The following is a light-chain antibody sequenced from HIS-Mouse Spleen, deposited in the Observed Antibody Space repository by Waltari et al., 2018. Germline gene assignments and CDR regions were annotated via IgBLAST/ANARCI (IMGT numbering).Light chain of an antibody. V-gene: IGLV2-11*01. Sequence: QSALTQPRSVSGSPGQSVTISCPGPTSDVGGYNHVSWYQQHPGKAPKLMIYDVSKRPSGVPDRFSGSKSGNTASLTISGLQAEDEADYYCCSYAGSYYVFGTGTKVTVL. CDR2: DVS. CDR1: TSDVGGYNH. J-gene: IGLJ1*01. CDR3: CSYAGSYYV.